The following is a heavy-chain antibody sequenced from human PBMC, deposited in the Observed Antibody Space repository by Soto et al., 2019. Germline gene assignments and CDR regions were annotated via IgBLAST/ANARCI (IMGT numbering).Heavy chain of an antibody. J-gene: IGHJ4*02. CDR2: ISSSSSYI. D-gene: IGHD3-10*01. CDR3: ASLSRFALAY. V-gene: IGHV3-21*01. Sequence: EVQLVESGGGLVKPGGSLRLSCAASGFTFNTYSMNWVRQAPGKGLEWVSSISSSSSYIYYTDSVKGRCTISRDNAKNSLYLQMNSLRAEDTAVYYCASLSRFALAYWGQGTLVTVSS. CDR1: GFTFNTYS.